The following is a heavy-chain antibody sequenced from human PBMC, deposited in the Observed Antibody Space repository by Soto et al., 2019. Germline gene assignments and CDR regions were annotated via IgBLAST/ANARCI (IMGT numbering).Heavy chain of an antibody. CDR3: ARGWGGHFPY. J-gene: IGHJ4*02. CDR2: SYYTGST. CDR1: GGSISSYY. V-gene: IGHV4-59*01. D-gene: IGHD2-21*02. Sequence: QVQLQESGPGLVKPSETLSLTCTVSGGSISSYYWGWIRQPPGKGLEWIGYSYYTGSTNYNPSLKSRVTISVDTSKNQFSLKLSSVTAADTAVYYCARGWGGHFPYWGQGTLVTVSS.